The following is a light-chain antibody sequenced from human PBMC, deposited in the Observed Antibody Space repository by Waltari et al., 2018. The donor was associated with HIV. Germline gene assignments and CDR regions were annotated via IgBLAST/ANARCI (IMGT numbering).Light chain of an antibody. V-gene: IGLV2-11*01. CDR2: DVT. J-gene: IGLJ2*01. Sequence: QSALTQPRSVSGSPGQSVTISCTGTRSDVGCYNSVSWYQQRPGNAPTLMIYDVTKRPSGVPDRFSGSKSGNTASLTISGLQAEDEGHYYCGSYAGTYSFLFGGGTNLTVL. CDR1: RSDVGCYNS. CDR3: GSYAGTYSFL.